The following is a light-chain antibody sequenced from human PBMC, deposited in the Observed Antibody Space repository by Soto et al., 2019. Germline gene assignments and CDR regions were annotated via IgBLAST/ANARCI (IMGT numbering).Light chain of an antibody. J-gene: IGLJ2*01. Sequence: QAVVTQSPSASAPLGASVKLTCTLSSGHTSYAIAWHQQQPEKGPRYLMKLHSDGSHKKGDGIPARFSGFSSGAERYLTISSLQSEDEADYYCQTWGTGTHVVFGGGTQLTVL. CDR2: LHSDGSH. CDR3: QTWGTGTHVV. CDR1: SGHTSYA. V-gene: IGLV4-69*01.